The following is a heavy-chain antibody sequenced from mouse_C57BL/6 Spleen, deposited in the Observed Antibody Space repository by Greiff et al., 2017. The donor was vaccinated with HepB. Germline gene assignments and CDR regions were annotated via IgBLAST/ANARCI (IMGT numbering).Heavy chain of an antibody. V-gene: IGHV2-5*01. CDR1: GFSLTSYG. D-gene: IGHD1-1*01. CDR2: IWRGGST. Sequence: QVQLQQSGPGLVQPSQSLSITCTVSGFSLTSYGVHWVRQSPGKGLEWLGVIWRGGSTDYNAAFMSRLSITKDNSKSQAFFKMNSLQADDTAIYYCAKGDGSSSSWFAYWGQGTLVTVSA. J-gene: IGHJ3*01. CDR3: AKGDGSSSSWFAY.